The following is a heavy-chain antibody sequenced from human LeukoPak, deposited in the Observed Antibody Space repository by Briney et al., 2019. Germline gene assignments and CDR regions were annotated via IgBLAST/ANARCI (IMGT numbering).Heavy chain of an antibody. Sequence: PGRSLRLSCAASGFTFSSYAIHWVRQAPGKGLEWVAVISYDGSNKYYADSVKGRFTISRDNSKNTLYLQMNSLRAEDTAVYYCAKEWYSGSAVAGTYGWYFDLWGRGTLVTVSS. D-gene: IGHD6-19*01. J-gene: IGHJ2*01. V-gene: IGHV3-30-3*01. CDR3: AKEWYSGSAVAGTYGWYFDL. CDR2: ISYDGSNK. CDR1: GFTFSSYA.